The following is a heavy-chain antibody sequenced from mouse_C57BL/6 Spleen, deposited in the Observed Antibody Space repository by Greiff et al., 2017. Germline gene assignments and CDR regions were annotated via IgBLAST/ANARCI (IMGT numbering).Heavy chain of an antibody. Sequence: QVQLKQSGAELVRPGASVTLSCKASGYTFTDYEMHWVKQTPVHGLEWIGAIDPETGGTAYNQKFKGKAILTADKSSSTAYMELRSLTSEDSAVYYCTRGGLLFDYWGQGTTLTVSS. CDR2: IDPETGGT. V-gene: IGHV1-15*01. J-gene: IGHJ2*01. CDR3: TRGGLLFDY. D-gene: IGHD1-1*01. CDR1: GYTFTDYE.